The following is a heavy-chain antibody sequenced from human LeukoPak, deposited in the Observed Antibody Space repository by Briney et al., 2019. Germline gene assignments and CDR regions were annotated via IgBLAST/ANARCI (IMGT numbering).Heavy chain of an antibody. Sequence: PGGSLRLSCAASGFTVGSNYMSWVRQAPGKGLEWVSVIYSGGSTYYADSVKGRFTISRDNSKNTLYLQMNSLRAEDTAVYYCASGSHYYDIPNAFDTWGQGTMVTVSS. CDR1: GFTVGSNY. D-gene: IGHD3-22*01. CDR2: IYSGGST. V-gene: IGHV3-53*01. CDR3: ASGSHYYDIPNAFDT. J-gene: IGHJ3*02.